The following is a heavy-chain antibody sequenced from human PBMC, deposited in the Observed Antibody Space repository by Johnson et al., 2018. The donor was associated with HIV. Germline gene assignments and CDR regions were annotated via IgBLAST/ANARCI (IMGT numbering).Heavy chain of an antibody. J-gene: IGHJ3*02. CDR1: GFTFSSYA. V-gene: IGHV3-30-3*01. CDR2: ISYDGSNK. CDR3: ARESIVGATDACDI. Sequence: QVQLVESGGGVVQPGRSLRLSCAASGFTFSSYAMHWVRQAPGKGLEWVTLISYDGSNKYYEDSVKGRFTISRDNAKNSLYLHMNSLRAEDTALWYCARESIVGATDACDIWGQGTMVTVSS. D-gene: IGHD1-26*01.